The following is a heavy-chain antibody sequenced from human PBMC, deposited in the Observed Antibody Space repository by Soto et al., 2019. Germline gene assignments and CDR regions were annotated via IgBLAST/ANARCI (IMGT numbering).Heavy chain of an antibody. D-gene: IGHD2-21*01. CDR3: ARDWSAYDAFDI. Sequence: HPGGSLRLSCAASGFTFSSYDMHWVRQATGKGLEWVSYISSSGSTIYYADSVKGRFTISRDNAKNSLYLQMNSLRAEDTAVYYCARDWSAYDAFDIWGQGTMVTVSS. CDR1: GFTFSSYD. V-gene: IGHV3-48*04. J-gene: IGHJ3*02. CDR2: ISSSGSTI.